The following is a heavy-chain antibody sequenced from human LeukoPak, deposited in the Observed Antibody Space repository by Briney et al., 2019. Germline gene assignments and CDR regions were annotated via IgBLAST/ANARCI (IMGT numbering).Heavy chain of an antibody. CDR3: ARDLTDYYDPDY. CDR1: GGSISSYY. V-gene: IGHV4-59*01. CDR2: IYYSGST. Sequence: SETLSLTCTVSGGSISSYYGTWIRQPPGKGLEWIGYIYYSGSTNYNPSLKSRVTISVDTSKNQFSLKLSSVTAADTAVYYCARDLTDYYDPDYWGQGTLVTVSS. D-gene: IGHD3-22*01. J-gene: IGHJ4*02.